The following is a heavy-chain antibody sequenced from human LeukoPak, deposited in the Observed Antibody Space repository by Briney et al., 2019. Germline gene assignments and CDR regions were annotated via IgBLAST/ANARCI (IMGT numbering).Heavy chain of an antibody. V-gene: IGHV4-59*01. Sequence: PSETLSLTCTVSGGSISSNYWSWIRQPPGKGLEWIGNIQYTGSTNYNPSLKSRVIISLDTSKTQFSLKVSSVTAADTAMYYCAGPGIAAAIWGQGTMVTVSS. CDR3: AGPGIAAAI. CDR2: IQYTGST. J-gene: IGHJ3*02. CDR1: GGSISSNY. D-gene: IGHD6-13*01.